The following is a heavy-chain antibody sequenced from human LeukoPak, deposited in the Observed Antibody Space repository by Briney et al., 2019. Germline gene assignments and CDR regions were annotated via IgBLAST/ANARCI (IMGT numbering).Heavy chain of an antibody. CDR3: AKDSYSHNGIYDALDI. J-gene: IGHJ3*02. D-gene: IGHD2-8*01. V-gene: IGHV3-23*01. CDR1: GFTFSSYA. Sequence: GGSLRLSCAASGFTFSSYAMSWVRQAPGKGLEWVATIGGGPVYYADSVKGRFTISRDDSKNTLFLQMNSLRVEDTAIYYCAKDSYSHNGIYDALDIWGQGTMVTVSS. CDR2: IGGGPV.